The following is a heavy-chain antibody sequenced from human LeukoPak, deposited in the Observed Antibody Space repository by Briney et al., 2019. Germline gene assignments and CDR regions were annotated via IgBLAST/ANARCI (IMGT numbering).Heavy chain of an antibody. CDR2: ISSSSSTI. J-gene: IGHJ4*02. CDR3: ARGRVRGYGLSMGFDY. D-gene: IGHD5-18*01. CDR1: GFTFSSYS. Sequence: PGGSLRLSCAASGFTFSSYSMNWVRQAPGKGLEWVSYISSSSSTIYYADSVKGRFTISRDNAKNSLYLQMNSPRDEDTAVYYCARGRVRGYGLSMGFDYWGQGTLVTVSS. V-gene: IGHV3-48*02.